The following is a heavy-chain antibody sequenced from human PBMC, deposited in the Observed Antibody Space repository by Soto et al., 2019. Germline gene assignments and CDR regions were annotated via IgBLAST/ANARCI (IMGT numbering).Heavy chain of an antibody. D-gene: IGHD3-10*01. Sequence: QVQLQESGPGVLKPSQTLFISCSVTGDSISSGNIYWSWVRQPPGKGLEWIGYIYYTGSTYYNPYLKSRVTLSVNTSKNQFSLTVTSVTAADTAVYYCARVTMVRGIMADYWGQGTLVTVSS. CDR3: ARVTMVRGIMADY. V-gene: IGHV4-30-4*01. CDR1: GDSISSGNIY. J-gene: IGHJ4*02. CDR2: IYYTGST.